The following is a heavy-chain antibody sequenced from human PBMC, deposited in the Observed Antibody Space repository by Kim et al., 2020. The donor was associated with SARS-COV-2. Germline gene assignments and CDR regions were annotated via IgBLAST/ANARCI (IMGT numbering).Heavy chain of an antibody. D-gene: IGHD3-10*01. Sequence: SETLSLTCTVSGGSISSSSYYWGWIRQPPGKVLEWIGSIYYSGSTYYNPSLKSRVTISVDTSKNQFSLKLSSVTAADTAVYYCAREGPRSGGWFDPWGQGTLVTVSS. J-gene: IGHJ5*02. V-gene: IGHV4-39*07. CDR2: IYYSGST. CDR3: AREGPRSGGWFDP. CDR1: GGSISSSSYY.